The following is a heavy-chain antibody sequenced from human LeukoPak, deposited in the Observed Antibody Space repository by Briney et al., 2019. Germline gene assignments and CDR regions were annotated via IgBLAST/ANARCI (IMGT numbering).Heavy chain of an antibody. D-gene: IGHD1-26*01. V-gene: IGHV3-74*01. CDR2: TNTDGSTT. CDR3: ARGRGGSYHY. J-gene: IGHJ4*02. Sequence: PGGSLRLSCAASGFTFSNDWMHWVRPAPGKGLVWVSRTNTDGSTTTYADSVKGRFTISRDNAKNTLYLQMNSLRVEDTAVYYCARGRGGSYHYWGQGTLVTVSS. CDR1: GFTFSNDW.